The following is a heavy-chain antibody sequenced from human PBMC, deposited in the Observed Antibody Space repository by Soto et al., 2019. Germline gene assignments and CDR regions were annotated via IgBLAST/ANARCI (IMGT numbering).Heavy chain of an antibody. CDR3: ARVSEYSSSYTNFDY. V-gene: IGHV4-31*03. CDR2: IYYSGST. J-gene: IGHJ4*02. D-gene: IGHD6-6*01. CDR1: GGSISSGDYY. Sequence: TLSLTCTVSGGSISSGDYYWSWIRQHPGKGLEWIGYIYYSGSTYYNPSLKSRVTISVDTSKNQFSLKLSSVTAADTAVYYCARVSEYSSSYTNFDYWGQGTLVTVSS.